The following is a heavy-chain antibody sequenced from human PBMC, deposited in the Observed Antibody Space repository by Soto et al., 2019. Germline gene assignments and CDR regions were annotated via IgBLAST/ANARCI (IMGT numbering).Heavy chain of an antibody. CDR3: TRRNVLRFLGWLLPPAANFDY. J-gene: IGHJ4*02. CDR2: IRSKAYGGTT. D-gene: IGHD3-3*01. CDR1: GFTFGDYA. V-gene: IGHV3-49*03. Sequence: GGSLRLSCTASGFTFGDYAMSWFRQAPGKGLEWVGFIRSKAYGGTTEYAASVKGRFTISRDDSKSMAYLQMNSLKTEDPAVYYCTRRNVLRFLGWLLPPAANFDYWGQGTLVTVSS.